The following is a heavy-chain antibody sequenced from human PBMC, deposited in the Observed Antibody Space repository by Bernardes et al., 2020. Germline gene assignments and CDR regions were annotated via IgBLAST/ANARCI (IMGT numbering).Heavy chain of an antibody. J-gene: IGHJ4*02. D-gene: IGHD1-26*01. Sequence: SATLTLTCTVSGDSVRSSIYYWTWIRQPPGKGLEWIGYIYYSGTKNYNASLHSRVTISVDTSKNQFSLKLNSVTAADTAVYFCARGTSGSFNLDFWGQGTLVTVSS. CDR3: ARGTSGSFNLDF. V-gene: IGHV4-61*01. CDR2: IYYSGTK. CDR1: GDSVRSSIYY.